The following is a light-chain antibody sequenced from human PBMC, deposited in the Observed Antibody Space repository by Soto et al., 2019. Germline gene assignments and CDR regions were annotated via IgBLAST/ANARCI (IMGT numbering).Light chain of an antibody. CDR2: GAS. J-gene: IGKJ2*01. V-gene: IGKV3-20*01. CDR3: QQYNNWPPYT. CDR1: QSVSSSH. Sequence: EIVLTQSPGTLSSSPGERATLSCRASQSVSSSHLAWYQQKPGQAPRLLIYGASSRATGIPDRFSGSGSGTDFTLTISRLEPEDFAVYYCQQYNNWPPYTFGQGTKLEIK.